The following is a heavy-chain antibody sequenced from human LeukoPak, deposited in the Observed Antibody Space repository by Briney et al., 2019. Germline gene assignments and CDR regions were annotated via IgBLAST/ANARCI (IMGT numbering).Heavy chain of an antibody. J-gene: IGHJ4*02. CDR3: ARYYYDSSGSFDY. V-gene: IGHV3-9*01. Sequence: GGSLRLSCAASGFTFDDYAMHWVRQAPGKGLEWVSGISWNSGSIGYADSVKGRFTISRDNSKNTLYLQMNSLRAEDTAVYYCARYYYDSSGSFDYWGQGTLVTVSS. CDR2: ISWNSGSI. CDR1: GFTFDDYA. D-gene: IGHD3-22*01.